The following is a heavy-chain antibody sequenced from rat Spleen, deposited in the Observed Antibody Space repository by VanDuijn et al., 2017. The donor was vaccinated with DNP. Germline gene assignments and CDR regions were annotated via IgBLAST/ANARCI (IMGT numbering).Heavy chain of an antibody. V-gene: IGHV2-15*01. CDR2: IWSGGGT. J-gene: IGHJ2*01. CDR3: TRDYSATGY. D-gene: IGHD1-1*01. CDR1: GFSLTTYS. Sequence: QVQLKESGPGLVQPSETLSLTCTVSGFSLTTYSVSWVRQPPGKGLEWIGAIWSGGGTDYNSGLKSRLSISRDTSEDQVFLKMNSLQTEDTAIYFCTRDYSATGYWGQGVMVTVSS.